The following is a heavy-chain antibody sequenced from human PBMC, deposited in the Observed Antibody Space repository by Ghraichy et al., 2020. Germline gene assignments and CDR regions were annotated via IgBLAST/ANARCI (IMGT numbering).Heavy chain of an antibody. V-gene: IGHV3-11*01. CDR3: ARDHYYYDSSGSSYYFDY. Sequence: GGSLRLSCAASGFTFSDYYMSWIRQAPGKGLEWVSYISSSGSTIYYADSVKGRFTISRDNAKNSLYLQMNSLRAEDTAVYYCARDHYYYDSSGSSYYFDYWGQGTLVTVSS. D-gene: IGHD3-22*01. CDR1: GFTFSDYY. CDR2: ISSSGSTI. J-gene: IGHJ4*02.